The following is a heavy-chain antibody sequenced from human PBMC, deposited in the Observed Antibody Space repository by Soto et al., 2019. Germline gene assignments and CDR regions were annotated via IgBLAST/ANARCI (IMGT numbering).Heavy chain of an antibody. CDR3: ARYMPPYLEWFPGPLDY. CDR1: GFTFDDYA. D-gene: IGHD3-3*01. J-gene: IGHJ4*02. V-gene: IGHV3-9*01. Sequence: GGSLRLPCAASGFTFDDYAMHWVRQAPGKGLEWVSGISWNSGSIGYADSVKGRFTISRDNAKNSLYLQMNSLRAEDTALYYCARYMPPYLEWFPGPLDYWGQGSLVTVSS. CDR2: ISWNSGSI.